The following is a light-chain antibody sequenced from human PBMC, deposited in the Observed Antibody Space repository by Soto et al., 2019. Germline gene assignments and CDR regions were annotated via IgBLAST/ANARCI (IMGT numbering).Light chain of an antibody. J-gene: IGLJ1*01. CDR3: SSYTSSSTHV. Sequence: QSALTQPASMSGSPGQSITISCTGTSSDIGAFTFVSWYQQHPGKVPKLMIFDVNRRPSGVSDRFSGSKSGNTASLTISGLQAEDEGDYYCSSYTSSSTHVFGSGTSSPS. V-gene: IGLV2-14*03. CDR2: DVN. CDR1: SSDIGAFTF.